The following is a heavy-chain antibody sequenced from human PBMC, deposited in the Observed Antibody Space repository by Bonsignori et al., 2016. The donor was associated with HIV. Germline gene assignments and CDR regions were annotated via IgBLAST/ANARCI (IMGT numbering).Heavy chain of an antibody. Sequence: ASVKVSCKASGYTFTSYGISWVRQAPGQGLEWMGWISAYNGNTNYAQKLQGRVTMTTDTSTSTAYMELRSLRSDDTAVYYCARNTGGYYYFYYYMDVWGKGTTVTVSS. J-gene: IGHJ6*03. CDR3: ARNTGGYYYFYYYMDV. V-gene: IGHV1-18*01. CDR1: GYTFTSYG. D-gene: IGHD5-18*01. CDR2: ISAYNGNT.